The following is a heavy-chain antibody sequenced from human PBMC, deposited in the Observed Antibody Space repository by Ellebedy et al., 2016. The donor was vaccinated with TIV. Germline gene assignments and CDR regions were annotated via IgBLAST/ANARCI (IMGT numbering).Heavy chain of an antibody. CDR3: ARGSCSGGSCYSGGAFDY. D-gene: IGHD2-15*01. CDR1: GGTFSSYA. J-gene: IGHJ4*02. CDR2: IIPIFGTA. Sequence: AASVKVSCKASGGTFSSYAISWVRQAPGQGLEWMGGIIPIFGTANYAQKFQGRVTITADESTSTAYMELSSLRSEDTAVYYCARGSCSGGSCYSGGAFDYWGQGTLVTVSS. V-gene: IGHV1-69*13.